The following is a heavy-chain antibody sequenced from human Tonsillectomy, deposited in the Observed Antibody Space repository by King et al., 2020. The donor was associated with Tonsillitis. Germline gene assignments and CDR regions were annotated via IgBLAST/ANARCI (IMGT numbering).Heavy chain of an antibody. J-gene: IGHJ4*02. CDR3: AKGSGNYYFDY. CDR2: IDHSGRTT. Sequence: VQLVESGGGLVQPGGSLRLSCAASGFTFSNYGMSWVRQAPGKGLEWVSTIDHSGRTTYYADSVKGRFTISRDNSKNTLHLQMNSLRVDDTAVYYCAKGSGNYYFDYWGQGTVVTVSS. D-gene: IGHD2-15*01. CDR1: GFTFSNYG. V-gene: IGHV3-23*04.